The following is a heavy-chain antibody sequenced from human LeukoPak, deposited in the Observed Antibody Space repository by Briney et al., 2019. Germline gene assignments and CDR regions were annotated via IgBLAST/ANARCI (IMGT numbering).Heavy chain of an antibody. D-gene: IGHD3-10*01. CDR3: ARPVAMVRGVPHYFDY. J-gene: IGHJ4*02. CDR1: GYRFTSYW. V-gene: IGHV5-51*01. Sequence: GDSLKISFKGSGYRFTSYWIGWVRQMPGKGLEWMGIIYPGDSDTRYSPSSQGQVTISADKSISTAYLQWSSLKASDTAMYYCARPVAMVRGVPHYFDYWGQGTLVTVSS. CDR2: IYPGDSDT.